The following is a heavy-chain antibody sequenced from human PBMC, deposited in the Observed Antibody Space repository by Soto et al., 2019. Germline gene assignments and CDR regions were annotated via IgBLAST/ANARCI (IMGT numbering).Heavy chain of an antibody. V-gene: IGHV1-3*01. CDR3: AREAERVGPPANDALDI. D-gene: IGHD2-15*01. CDR1: GYTFSAYT. Sequence: ASVKVSCKATGYTFSAYTMNWVRQAPGQSLEWMGWINAGSGNTKYSQNFQGRVSITRDTSASTVYMELTGLTSEDAAVYCCAREAERVGPPANDALDIWGQGTMVTV. J-gene: IGHJ3*02. CDR2: INAGSGNT.